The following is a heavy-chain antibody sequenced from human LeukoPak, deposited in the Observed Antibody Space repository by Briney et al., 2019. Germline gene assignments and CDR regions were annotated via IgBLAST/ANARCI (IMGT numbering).Heavy chain of an antibody. CDR1: GFTFSAYG. V-gene: IGHV3-7*01. D-gene: IGHD6-19*01. CDR3: ARGWGDAQWLVLGFSYYMDV. J-gene: IGHJ6*03. CDR2: IKQDGSEK. Sequence: GGSLRLSCAASGFTFSAYGMSWVRQAPGKGLEWVANIKQDGSEKYYVDSVKGRFTISRDNAKNSLYLQMNSLRAEDTAVYYCARGWGDAQWLVLGFSYYMDVWGKGTTVTISS.